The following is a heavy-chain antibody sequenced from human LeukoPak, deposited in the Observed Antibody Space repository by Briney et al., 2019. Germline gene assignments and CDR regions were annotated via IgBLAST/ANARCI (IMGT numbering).Heavy chain of an antibody. CDR3: ARDKTPKITIFGKGLDAFDI. J-gene: IGHJ3*02. CDR1: GYTLTELS. V-gene: IGHV1-24*01. D-gene: IGHD3-3*01. Sequence: ASVKVSCKVSGYTLTELSMHWVRQAPGKGLEWMGGFDPEDGETIYAQKFQGRVTITADESTSTAYMELSSLRSEDTAVYYCARDKTPKITIFGKGLDAFDIWGQGTMVTVSS. CDR2: FDPEDGET.